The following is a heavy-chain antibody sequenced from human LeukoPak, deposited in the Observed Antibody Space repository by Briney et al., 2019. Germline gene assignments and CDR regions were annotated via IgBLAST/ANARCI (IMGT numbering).Heavy chain of an antibody. CDR3: ASSYCGGDCYAPYYYYYMDV. CDR1: GGTFSSYA. D-gene: IGHD2-21*02. V-gene: IGHV1-69*06. Sequence: SVKVSCKASGGTFSSYAISWVRQAPGQGLEWMGGIIPIFGTANYAQKFQGRVTITADKSTSTAYMELSSLRSEDTAVYYCASSYCGGDCYAPYYYYYMDVWGKGTTVTVSS. J-gene: IGHJ6*03. CDR2: IIPIFGTA.